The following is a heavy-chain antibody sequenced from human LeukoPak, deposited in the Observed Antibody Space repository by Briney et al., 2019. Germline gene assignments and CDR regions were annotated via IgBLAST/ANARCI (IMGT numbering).Heavy chain of an antibody. V-gene: IGHV4-34*01. CDR1: GGSFSGYY. D-gene: IGHD2-2*01. Sequence: SETLSLTCAVYGGSFSGYYWSWIRQPPGKGLEWIGEINHSGSTNYNPSLKSRVTISVDASKNQFSLKLSSVTAADTAVYYCARGNRGSGCSSTSCSPGFDYWGQGTLVTVSS. CDR3: ARGNRGSGCSSTSCSPGFDY. J-gene: IGHJ4*02. CDR2: INHSGST.